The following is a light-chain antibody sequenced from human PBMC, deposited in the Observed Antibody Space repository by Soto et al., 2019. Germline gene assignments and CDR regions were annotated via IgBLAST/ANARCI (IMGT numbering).Light chain of an antibody. CDR2: GAS. CDR1: QSVSSSY. J-gene: IGKJ1*01. Sequence: EIVLTQSPGTLSLSPGERATLSCGASQSVSSSYLAWYQQKPGQPPRLVIYGASTRATGIPARYSGSGSGTEFTLTISSLQSEDFAVYYCHQYNNWPPTFGQGTKVDIK. V-gene: IGKV3-15*01. CDR3: HQYNNWPPT.